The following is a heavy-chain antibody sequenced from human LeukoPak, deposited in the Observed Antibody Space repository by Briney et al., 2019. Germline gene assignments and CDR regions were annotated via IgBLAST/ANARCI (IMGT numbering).Heavy chain of an antibody. CDR2: ISGSGGST. Sequence: GGSLRLSCGASGFTFSGYSMNWVRQAPGKGLEWVSGISGSGGSTYYADSVKGRFTISRDNSKNTLYLQMNSLRAEDTAVYYCAKSRGSGLFDYWGQGTLVTVAS. D-gene: IGHD3-10*01. CDR3: AKSRGSGLFDY. V-gene: IGHV3-23*01. CDR1: GFTFSGYS. J-gene: IGHJ4*02.